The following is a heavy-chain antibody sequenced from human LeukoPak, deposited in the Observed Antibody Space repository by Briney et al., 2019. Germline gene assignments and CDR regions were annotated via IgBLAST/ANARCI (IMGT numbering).Heavy chain of an antibody. D-gene: IGHD5-12*01. V-gene: IGHV3-48*01. CDR2: ISCSSSTI. CDR3: ARCDPLSGYDYCYYGMDV. Sequence: GGSLRRSCAASGFTFSSYSMNWVRQAPGKGLEWVSYISCSSSTIYYADSVRGRFTISRDNAKNSLYLQMNSLRAEDTAVYYCARCDPLSGYDYCYYGMDVWGQGTTVTVSS. J-gene: IGHJ6*02. CDR1: GFTFSSYS.